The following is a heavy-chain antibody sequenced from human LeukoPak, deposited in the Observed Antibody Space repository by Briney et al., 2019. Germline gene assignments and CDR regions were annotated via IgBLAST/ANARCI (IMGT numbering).Heavy chain of an antibody. CDR3: TRANLIMPIWFGELSPYYFDY. J-gene: IGHJ4*02. Sequence: PGGSLRLSCTASGFTLGDYAMSWFRQAPGTGREWVGFIRSKAYGGTTEYAASVKGRFAISRDDSKSIAYLQMNSLKTEDTAVYYCTRANLIMPIWFGELSPYYFDYWGQGTLVTVSS. D-gene: IGHD3-10*01. CDR1: GFTLGDYA. CDR2: IRSKAYGGTT. V-gene: IGHV3-49*03.